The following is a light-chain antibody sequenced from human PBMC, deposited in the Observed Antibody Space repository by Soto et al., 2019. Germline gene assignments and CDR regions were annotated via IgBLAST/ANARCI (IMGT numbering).Light chain of an antibody. V-gene: IGLV2-14*01. Sequence: ALSQPGSVSGYPGQSITISYTVTITDIGSYNYVSWYQPHPGKAPKLLIYWVSSRPSGVSNRFSGSKSGNAAYLTLPGLQADDEAEYSCSSCTSSISPYVFGTGTTVTAL. J-gene: IGLJ1*01. CDR2: WVS. CDR1: ITDIGSYNY. CDR3: SSCTSSISPYV.